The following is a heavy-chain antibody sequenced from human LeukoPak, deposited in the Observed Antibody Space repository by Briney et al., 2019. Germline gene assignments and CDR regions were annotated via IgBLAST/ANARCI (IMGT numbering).Heavy chain of an antibody. CDR3: MKGFSGTYFGVDV. Sequence: GESLQISSKASGYIFSNYWIAWVRQMPGKGLEWMGIIYPADSDTRYSPSFEGRVTISADESISTAYLQLSSLKASDTAIYFCMKGFSGTYFGVDVWGPGTTVIVSS. D-gene: IGHD3-10*01. V-gene: IGHV5-51*01. J-gene: IGHJ6*02. CDR2: IYPADSDT. CDR1: GYIFSNYW.